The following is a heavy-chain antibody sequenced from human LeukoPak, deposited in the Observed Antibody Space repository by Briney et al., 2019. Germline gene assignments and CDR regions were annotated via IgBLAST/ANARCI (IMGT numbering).Heavy chain of an antibody. V-gene: IGHV3-7*03. Sequence: GGSLRLSCAASGFTFSSYAMSWVRQAPGKGLEWVANIKQDGSEKYYVDSVKGRFTISRDNAKNSLYLRMSSLRAEDTALYYCARGMDVWGQGTTVTVSS. CDR2: IKQDGSEK. CDR3: ARGMDV. J-gene: IGHJ6*02. CDR1: GFTFSSYA.